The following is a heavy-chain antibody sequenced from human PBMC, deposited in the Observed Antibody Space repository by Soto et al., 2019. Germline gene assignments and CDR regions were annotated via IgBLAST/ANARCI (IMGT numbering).Heavy chain of an antibody. J-gene: IGHJ4*02. CDR2: ISGSSGNA. CDR3: AREMAGLGGEYDY. D-gene: IGHD3-16*01. Sequence: QVQLVQSGAEVKNPGASVKVSCKTSGYTFTKYGVGWVRQAPGQGLEWMGWISGSSGNANYAEKVQRRIKLTTDTSTSTAYIELRSLRSDDTAVYYCAREMAGLGGEYDYWGQGTLVTVSS. V-gene: IGHV1-18*01. CDR1: GYTFTKYG.